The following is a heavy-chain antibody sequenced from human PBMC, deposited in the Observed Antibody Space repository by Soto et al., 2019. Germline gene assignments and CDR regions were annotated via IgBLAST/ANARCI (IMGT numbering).Heavy chain of an antibody. CDR3: ARIVSSSWCNDFDY. J-gene: IGHJ4*02. CDR1: GFSLSTARMG. Sequence: QVTLKESGPVLVKPTETLTLTCTVSGFSLSTARMGVSWIRQPPGKALEWLAHIFSNDEKSDSTSLKSRLTISKDTSKRPVVLTMTNMDPVDTATYYCARIVSSSWCNDFDYWGQGTLVTVSS. CDR2: IFSNDEK. D-gene: IGHD6-13*01. V-gene: IGHV2-26*01.